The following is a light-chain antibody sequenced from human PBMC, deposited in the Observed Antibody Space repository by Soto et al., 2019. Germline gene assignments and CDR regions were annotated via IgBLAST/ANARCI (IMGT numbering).Light chain of an antibody. CDR3: QQYGSSPLYT. V-gene: IGKV3-20*01. CDR2: GTS. J-gene: IGKJ2*01. CDR1: QSVSSNY. Sequence: EIVLTQSPGTLSLSPGERATLSCRASQSVSSNYLAWYQQKPGQAPRLLIYGTSSRATGIPDRFSGSGSGTDFTLTISRLEPEDFAVYYCQQYGSSPLYTFGQGTNLEIK.